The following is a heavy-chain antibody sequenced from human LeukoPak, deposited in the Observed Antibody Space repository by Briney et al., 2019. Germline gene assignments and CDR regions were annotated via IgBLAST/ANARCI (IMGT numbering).Heavy chain of an antibody. J-gene: IGHJ4*02. D-gene: IGHD6-13*01. CDR3: AKDGIAAATGSPSFDY. CDR2: ISWNSGSI. CDR1: GFTFDDYA. Sequence: GRSLRLSCAASGFTFDDYAMHWVRQAPGKGLEWVSGISWNSGSIGYADSVKGRFTISRDNAKNSLYLQMNSRRAEDTALYHCAKDGIAAATGSPSFDYWGQGTLVTVSS. V-gene: IGHV3-9*01.